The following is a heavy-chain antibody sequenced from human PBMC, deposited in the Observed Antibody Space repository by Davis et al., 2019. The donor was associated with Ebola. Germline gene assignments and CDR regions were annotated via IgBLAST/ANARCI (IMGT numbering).Heavy chain of an antibody. CDR2: IHYSGST. V-gene: IGHV4-39*01. Sequence: MPSETLSLTCTVSGGSISSSSYYWGWIRQPPGKGLEWIGSIHYSGSTYYNPSLKSRVTISVDTSKNQFSLKVTSVTAADTAVYHCARHAMAAAGVKFDYWGQGTLVSVSS. D-gene: IGHD6-13*01. CDR1: GGSISSSSYY. J-gene: IGHJ4*02. CDR3: ARHAMAAAGVKFDY.